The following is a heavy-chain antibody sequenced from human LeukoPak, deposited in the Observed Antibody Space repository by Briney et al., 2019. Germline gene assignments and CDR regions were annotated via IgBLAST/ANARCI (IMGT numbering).Heavy chain of an antibody. CDR1: GFTFSSYG. V-gene: IGHV3-20*04. Sequence: GGSLRLSCAASGFTFSSYGMSWVRQAPGKGLEWVSGISWSGGSTGYADSVKGRFTISRDNAKNFLYLQMNSLRAEDTALYYCATTYDGSGYYYDYWGQGTLVTVSS. CDR3: ATTYDGSGYYYDY. CDR2: ISWSGGST. D-gene: IGHD3-22*01. J-gene: IGHJ4*02.